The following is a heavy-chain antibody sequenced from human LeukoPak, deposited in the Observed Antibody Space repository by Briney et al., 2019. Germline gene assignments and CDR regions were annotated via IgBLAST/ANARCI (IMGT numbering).Heavy chain of an antibody. V-gene: IGHV3-30-3*01. CDR3: ARDGESAYYGSGSSLDY. CDR1: GFTFSSYA. D-gene: IGHD3-10*01. J-gene: IGHJ4*02. Sequence: PGGSLRLSCAASGFTFSSYAMHWVRQAPGKGLEWVAVISYDGSNKYYADSVKGRFTISRDNSKNTLYLQMNSLRAEDTAVYYCARDGESAYYGSGSSLDYWGQGTLVTVSS. CDR2: ISYDGSNK.